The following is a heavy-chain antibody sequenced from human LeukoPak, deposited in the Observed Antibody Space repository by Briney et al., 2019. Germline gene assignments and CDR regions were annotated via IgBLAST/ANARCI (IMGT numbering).Heavy chain of an antibody. CDR2: INPNSGGT. Sequence: GASVKVSCKASGYTFTGYYMHWVRQAPGQGLEWMGWINPNSGGTNYAQKFQGWVTMTRDTSISTAYMELSRLRSDDTAVYYCARAVPQQHFIAAAEGDAFDIWGQGTMVTVSS. CDR3: ARAVPQQHFIAAAEGDAFDI. V-gene: IGHV1-2*04. J-gene: IGHJ3*02. CDR1: GYTFTGYY. D-gene: IGHD6-13*01.